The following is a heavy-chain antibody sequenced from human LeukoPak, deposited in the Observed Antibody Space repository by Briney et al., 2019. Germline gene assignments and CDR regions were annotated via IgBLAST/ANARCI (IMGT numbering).Heavy chain of an antibody. Sequence: NXXSWVXXAXGKGLEWVSVIYSGGSTYYAASVKGRFTISRDNSKNTLYLQMNSLRAEDTAVYYCARDRGIYCSSTSCPYYYYYYMDVWGKGTTVTVSS. CDR3: ARDRGIYCSSTSCPYYYYYYMDV. V-gene: IGHV3-53*01. CDR1: NX. J-gene: IGHJ6*03. D-gene: IGHD2-2*01. CDR2: IYSGGST.